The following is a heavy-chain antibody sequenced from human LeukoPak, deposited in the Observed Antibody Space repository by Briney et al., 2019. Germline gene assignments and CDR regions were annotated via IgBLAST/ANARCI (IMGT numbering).Heavy chain of an antibody. CDR3: ARLHGQHDAFDI. Sequence: GESLKISCKGSGYSFTSYWMGWVRQMPGKSLEWMGIIYPGDSDTRYSPSYQGQVTISADESISTAYLQWSSLTASDTAMYYCARLHGQHDAFDIWGQGTMVTVSS. CDR1: GYSFTSYW. D-gene: IGHD5-24*01. J-gene: IGHJ3*02. CDR2: IYPGDSDT. V-gene: IGHV5-51*01.